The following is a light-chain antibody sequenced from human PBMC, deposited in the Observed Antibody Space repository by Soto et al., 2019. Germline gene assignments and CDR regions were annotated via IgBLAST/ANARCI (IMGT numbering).Light chain of an antibody. CDR1: SSGVGAYDY. J-gene: IGLJ1*01. Sequence: QSALTHPASVSGSPGQSITISCTGTSSGVGAYDYVSWYQQYPGKAPKLMIYDVTDRPSGVSDRFFGSKSGNTASLTISGLQAEDEADYYCSSYTSGSTPYVFGTGTKVPS. V-gene: IGLV2-14*03. CDR3: SSYTSGSTPYV. CDR2: DVT.